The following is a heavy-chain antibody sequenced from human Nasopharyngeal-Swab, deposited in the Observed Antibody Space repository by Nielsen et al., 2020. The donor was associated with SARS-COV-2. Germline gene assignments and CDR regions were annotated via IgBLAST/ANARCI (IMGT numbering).Heavy chain of an antibody. CDR3: ARGAGDSSGYYFIGHYYYHGMDV. CDR1: GGSFSGYY. V-gene: IGHV4-34*01. CDR2: INHSGST. Sequence: SETLSLTCAVYGGSFSGYYWNWIRQPPGKGLEWIGEINHSGSTNYNPSLKSRVTISVDTSKNQFSLQLSSVTAADTAVYYCARGAGDSSGYYFIGHYYYHGMDVWGRGTTVTVSS. J-gene: IGHJ6*02. D-gene: IGHD3-22*01.